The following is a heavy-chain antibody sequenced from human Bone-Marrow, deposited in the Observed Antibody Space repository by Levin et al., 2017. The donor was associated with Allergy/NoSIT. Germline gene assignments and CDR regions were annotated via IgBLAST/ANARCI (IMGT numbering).Heavy chain of an antibody. CDR2: INSDGTST. Sequence: HPGGSLRLSCAASGFSFNTYWMHWVRQVPGKGLLWVSRINSDGTSTGYADSVKGRFTISRDNAKNTLYLQMNGLSAEDTAVYYCTGWALDGSGWPRDFELWGQGTLVTVSS. CDR1: GFSFNTYW. J-gene: IGHJ5*02. CDR3: TGWALDGSGWPRDFEL. D-gene: IGHD6-19*01. V-gene: IGHV3-74*01.